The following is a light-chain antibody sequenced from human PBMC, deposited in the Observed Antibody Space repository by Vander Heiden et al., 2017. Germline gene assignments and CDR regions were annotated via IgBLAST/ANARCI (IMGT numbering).Light chain of an antibody. V-gene: IGKV1-39*01. Sequence: IQLTHSPSSLSASVGDRVPITCRARQSISSYLNWYQQKPGKAPKLLIYAASSLQSGVPSRFSGSGSGTDFTLTISSLQPEDFATYYCQQSYSTPRTFGQGTKVEIK. CDR3: QQSYSTPRT. CDR1: QSISSY. CDR2: AAS. J-gene: IGKJ1*01.